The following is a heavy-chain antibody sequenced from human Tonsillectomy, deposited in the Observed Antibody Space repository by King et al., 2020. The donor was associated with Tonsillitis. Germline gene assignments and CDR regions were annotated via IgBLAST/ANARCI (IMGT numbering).Heavy chain of an antibody. J-gene: IGHJ2*01. D-gene: IGHD3-9*01. CDR2: ISWNSGSI. CDR1: GFTFDDYA. CDR3: AKVALPDDYDILTGYYTGWGYFDL. Sequence: QLVQSGGGLVQPGRSLRLSCAASGFTFDDYAMHWVRQAPGKGLEWVSGISWNSGSIGYADSVKGRFTISRDNAKNSLYLQMNSLRAEDTALYYCAKVALPDDYDILTGYYTGWGYFDLWGRGTLVTVSS. V-gene: IGHV3-9*01.